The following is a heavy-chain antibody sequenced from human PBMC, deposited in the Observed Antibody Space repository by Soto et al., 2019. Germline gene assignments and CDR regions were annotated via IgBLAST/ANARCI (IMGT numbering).Heavy chain of an antibody. CDR1: GVSISSYY. Sequence: SETLSLTCTVSGVSISSYYWIWIRQPPGKGLEWIGYIYYSGSTNYNPSLKSRVTISVDTSKNQFSLKLSSVTAADTAVYYCARIREKNYYYYMDVWGKGTTVTVSS. J-gene: IGHJ6*03. CDR3: ARIREKNYYYYMDV. V-gene: IGHV4-59*01. CDR2: IYYSGST.